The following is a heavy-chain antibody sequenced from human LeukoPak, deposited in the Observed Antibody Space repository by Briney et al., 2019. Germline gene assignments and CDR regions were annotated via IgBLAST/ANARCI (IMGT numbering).Heavy chain of an antibody. D-gene: IGHD6-13*01. CDR1: GFTFSTYS. Sequence: GVLRLSCAASGFTFSTYSMTWVRQAPGKGLEWVSYISGSSSTIYYADSVKGRFTISRDNAKNSLYLQMNSLRDEDTAVYYCARDHYSRNDYWGQGTLVTVSS. V-gene: IGHV3-48*02. J-gene: IGHJ4*02. CDR2: ISGSSSTI. CDR3: ARDHYSRNDY.